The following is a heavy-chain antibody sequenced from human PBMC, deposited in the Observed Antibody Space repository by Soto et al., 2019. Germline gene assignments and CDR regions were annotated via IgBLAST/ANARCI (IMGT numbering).Heavy chain of an antibody. CDR1: GGSISSGGYY. CDR2: SYYSGST. V-gene: IGHV4-31*03. CDR3: ASGTEGIAADGTELNWFAP. J-gene: IGHJ5*02. D-gene: IGHD6-13*01. Sequence: QVQLQESGPGLVKPSQTLSLTCTVSGGSISSGGYYWSWIRQHPGKGLEWIVYSYYSGSTYYHPSLNRRLTISVDTSKKQFSLKLNSVTAADTAVYYCASGTEGIAADGTELNWFAPWGQGTLVTVSS.